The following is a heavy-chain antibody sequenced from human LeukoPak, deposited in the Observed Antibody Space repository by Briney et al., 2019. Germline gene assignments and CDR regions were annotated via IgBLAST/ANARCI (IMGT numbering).Heavy chain of an antibody. CDR1: GDTFIRYG. CDR3: ATANNWNYALGY. D-gene: IGHD1-7*01. J-gene: IGHJ4*02. Sequence: ASVKVSCKASGDTFIRYGITWVRQAPGQGLEGMGWISTGNGNTNSGQKLQGRVTMTTDKSTGTAHMELRSLRSDDTAMYYCATANNWNYALGYWGQGTLVTVSS. CDR2: ISTGNGNT. V-gene: IGHV1-18*01.